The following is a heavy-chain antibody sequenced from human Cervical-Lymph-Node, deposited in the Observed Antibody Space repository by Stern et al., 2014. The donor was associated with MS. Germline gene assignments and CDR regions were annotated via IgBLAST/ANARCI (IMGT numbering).Heavy chain of an antibody. CDR3: GRRFLGLYNTWSPGGDRAFDI. CDR1: GYSFANYW. CDR2: IHPGDSDT. Sequence: EVQLVESGAEVKKPGESLKISCKGSGYSFANYWIGWVRQMPGKGLEWMGIIHPGDSDTRYSPSFQGQVPISADKSISTAYLQWSSLRASDTAMYYCGRRFLGLYNTWSPGGDRAFDIWGQGTMVTVSS. V-gene: IGHV5-51*03. J-gene: IGHJ3*02. D-gene: IGHD3-16*01.